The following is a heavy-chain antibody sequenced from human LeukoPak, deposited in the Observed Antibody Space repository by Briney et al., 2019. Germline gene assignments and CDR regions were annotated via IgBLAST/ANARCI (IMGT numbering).Heavy chain of an antibody. V-gene: IGHV1-18*01. J-gene: IGHJ4*02. Sequence: ASVKVSCKASGYTFSKFGIGWLRQAPRQGPEWMGWINVYNGNTNYAQKLQGRVTMTTDTSTSTAYLELRSLRSDDTAVYYCARDDPNSGYDFDYWGQGTLVTVSS. D-gene: IGHD5-12*01. CDR1: GYTFSKFG. CDR2: INVYNGNT. CDR3: ARDDPNSGYDFDY.